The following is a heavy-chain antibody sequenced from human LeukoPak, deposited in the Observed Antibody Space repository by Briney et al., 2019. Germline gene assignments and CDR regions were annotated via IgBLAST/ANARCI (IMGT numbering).Heavy chain of an antibody. CDR3: ARNQQLGGHSYYYYGMDV. D-gene: IGHD3-16*01. CDR2: IRGGGETT. CDR1: GFTSIAYA. V-gene: IGHV3-23*01. J-gene: IGHJ6*02. Sequence: PGGSLRLSCVGSGFTSIAYALTWARQAPGKGLEWVSGIRGGGETTYYADSVKGRFTISRDNSKNTLYLQMNSLRADDTAIYYCARNQQLGGHSYYYYGMDVWGQGTTVTVSS.